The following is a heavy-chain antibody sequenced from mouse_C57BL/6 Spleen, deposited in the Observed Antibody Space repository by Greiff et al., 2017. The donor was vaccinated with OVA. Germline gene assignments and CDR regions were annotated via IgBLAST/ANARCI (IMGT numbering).Heavy chain of an antibody. V-gene: IGHV1-82*01. CDR2: IYPGDGDT. D-gene: IGHD1-1*01. J-gene: IGHJ1*03. Sequence: VKLMESGPELVKPGASVKISCKASGYAFSSSWMNWVKQRPGKGLEWIGRIYPGDGDTNYNGKFKGKAPLPADKSSSTAYMPLSSLTSEDSAVYFCARHYDSSYGYFDVWGTGTTVTVSS. CDR1: GYAFSSSW. CDR3: ARHYDSSYGYFDV.